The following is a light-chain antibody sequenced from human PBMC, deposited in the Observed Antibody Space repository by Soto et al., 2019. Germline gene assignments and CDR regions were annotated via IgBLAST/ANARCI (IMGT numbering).Light chain of an antibody. CDR1: SSDVGAYNY. Sequence: QSVLTQPASVSGSPGQSITISCTGTSSDVGAYNYFSWYQQHPGKAPELMIYGVSNRPSGVSNRFSGSKSGNTASLTISGLQAEDEADYYCSSYTSSSTLGYVFGTGTKVTVL. V-gene: IGLV2-14*01. J-gene: IGLJ1*01. CDR3: SSYTSSSTLGYV. CDR2: GVS.